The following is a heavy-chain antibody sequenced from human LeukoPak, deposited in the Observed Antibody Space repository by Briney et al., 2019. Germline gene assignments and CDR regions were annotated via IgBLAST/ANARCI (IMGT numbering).Heavy chain of an antibody. CDR2: ISGSGGST. V-gene: IGHV3-23*01. Sequence: PGGSLRLSCAASGFTFSSYAMSWVRQAPGKGLEWVSAISGSGGSTYYADSVKGRFTISRDNAKNSLYLQMNSLRAEDTAVYYCARDFRGLSWYFDYWGQGTLVTVSS. CDR3: ARDFRGLSWYFDY. CDR1: GFTFSSYA. J-gene: IGHJ4*02. D-gene: IGHD3-10*01.